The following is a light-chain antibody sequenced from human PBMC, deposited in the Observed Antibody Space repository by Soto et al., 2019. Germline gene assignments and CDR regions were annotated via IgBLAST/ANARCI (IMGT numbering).Light chain of an antibody. CDR1: QSIDSW. J-gene: IGKJ2*02. Sequence: DIQMTQSPSTLSASVGDRVTITCRASQSIDSWLAWYQQKPGKAPKLLIYKASSLESGVPSRFGGSGSGTEFTLTISSLQPDDFATYYCLQYNSYPCTFGQGTKLEIK. V-gene: IGKV1-5*03. CDR2: KAS. CDR3: LQYNSYPCT.